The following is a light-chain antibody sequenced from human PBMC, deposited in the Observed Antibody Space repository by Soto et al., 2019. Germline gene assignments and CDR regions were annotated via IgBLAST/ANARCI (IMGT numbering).Light chain of an antibody. CDR2: GAS. CDR1: QSVSSSY. CDR3: QQYKNWPL. J-gene: IGKJ5*01. Sequence: EIVLTQSPGTLSLSPGERATLSCRASQSVSSSYLAWYQQKPGQAPRLLIYGASTRATGIPARFSGSGSGTEFTLTISRLEPEDFAVYYCQQYKNWPLLGQGTRLEIK. V-gene: IGKV3-20*01.